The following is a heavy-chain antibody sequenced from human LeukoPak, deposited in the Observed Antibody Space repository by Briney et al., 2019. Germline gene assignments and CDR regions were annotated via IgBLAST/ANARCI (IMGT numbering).Heavy chain of an antibody. V-gene: IGHV1-69*13. Sequence: ASVKVSCKVSGGTFSSYAISWVRQAPGQRLEWMGGIIPIFGTANYAQKFQGRVTITADDSTTTAYMELSSLRFEDTAVYYCARPARGFSTDWLEYFQHWGQGTLVTVSS. J-gene: IGHJ1*01. CDR3: ARPARGFSTDWLEYFQH. D-gene: IGHD6-19*01. CDR1: GGTFSSYA. CDR2: IIPIFGTA.